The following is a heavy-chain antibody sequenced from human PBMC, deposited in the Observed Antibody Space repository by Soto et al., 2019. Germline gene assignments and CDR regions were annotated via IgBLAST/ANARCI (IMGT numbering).Heavy chain of an antibody. V-gene: IGHV7-4-1*02. CDR2: INTNTGNP. Sequence: ASVKVSCKASGYTFTSYAMNWVRQAPGQGLEWMGWINTNTGNPTYAQGFTGRFVFSLDTSVSTAYLQISSLKAEDTAGYYCARQGGYDFWSGYRHYYYYYMDVWGKGTTVTVSS. CDR1: GYTFTSYA. CDR3: ARQGGYDFWSGYRHYYYYYMDV. J-gene: IGHJ6*03. D-gene: IGHD3-3*01.